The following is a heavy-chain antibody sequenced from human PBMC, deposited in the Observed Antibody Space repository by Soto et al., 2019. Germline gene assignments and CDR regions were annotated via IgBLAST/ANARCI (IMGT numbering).Heavy chain of an antibody. D-gene: IGHD3-22*01. CDR2: ISYDGSNK. J-gene: IGHJ4*02. CDR1: GFTFSSYG. V-gene: IGHV3-30*18. Sequence: GGSLRLSCAASGFTFSSYGMHWVRQAPGKGLEWVAVISYDGSNKYYADSVKGRFTISRGNAKNSLYLQMNSLRAEDTALYYCAKDIGSSGNLGGNDWGQGTQVTVYS. CDR3: AKDIGSSGNLGGND.